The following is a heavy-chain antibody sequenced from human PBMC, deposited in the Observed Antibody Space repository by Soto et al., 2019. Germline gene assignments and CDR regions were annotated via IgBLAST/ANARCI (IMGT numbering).Heavy chain of an antibody. CDR2: VSHRGTA. CDR3: ARIHWSQSSLDY. D-gene: IGHD6-19*01. Sequence: SETLSLTCAVSGGSIVSTGYSLTWTRQPPGKGLEWIGYVSHRGTAYSIPSLNGRLTLSMDSSQTQFSLKLTSVTAADSAVYYCARIHWSQSSLDYWGRGILVTVSS. J-gene: IGHJ4*02. CDR1: GGSIVSTGYS. V-gene: IGHV4-30-2*01.